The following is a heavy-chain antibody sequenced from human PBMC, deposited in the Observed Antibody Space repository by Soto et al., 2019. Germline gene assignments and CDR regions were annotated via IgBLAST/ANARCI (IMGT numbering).Heavy chain of an antibody. Sequence: GGSMRLSCAASGFTFSSYAMHWVRQAPGKGLEYVSAISSNGGSTYYANSVKGRFTISRDNSKNTLYLQMGSLRAEDMAVYYCAIAVACTFRRPSYFDYWGQGTLVTVSS. V-gene: IGHV3-64*01. CDR2: ISSNGGST. CDR1: GFTFSSYA. CDR3: AIAVACTFRRPSYFDY. D-gene: IGHD6-19*01. J-gene: IGHJ4*02.